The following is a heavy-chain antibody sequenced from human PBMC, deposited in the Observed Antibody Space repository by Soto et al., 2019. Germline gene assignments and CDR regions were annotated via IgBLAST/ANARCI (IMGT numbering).Heavy chain of an antibody. CDR1: GFTFSSYG. J-gene: IGHJ6*02. CDR2: IWYDGSNK. Sequence: GGSLRLSCAASGFTFSSYGMHWVRQAPGKGLEWVAVIWYDGSNKYYADSVKGRFTISRDNSKNTLYLQMNSLRAEDTAVYYCARSPAGPNTYYYYYGMDVWGQGTTVTVS. V-gene: IGHV3-33*01. D-gene: IGHD6-13*01. CDR3: ARSPAGPNTYYYYYGMDV.